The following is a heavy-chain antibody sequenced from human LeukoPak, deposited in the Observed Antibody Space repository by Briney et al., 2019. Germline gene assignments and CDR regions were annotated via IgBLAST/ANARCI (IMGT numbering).Heavy chain of an antibody. CDR2: ISGSGVST. D-gene: IGHD1-1*01. J-gene: IGHJ4*02. Sequence: PGGSLRLSCAASGFTLSNYAMSWVRQAPGKGLEWVSSISGSGVSTYYADSVKGRFTISRDNSKNTLYLQMNSLRAEDTALYYCATPMWTAPVHPPPPFDYWGQGTLVTVSS. CDR3: ATPMWTAPVHPPPPFDY. V-gene: IGHV3-23*01. CDR1: GFTLSNYA.